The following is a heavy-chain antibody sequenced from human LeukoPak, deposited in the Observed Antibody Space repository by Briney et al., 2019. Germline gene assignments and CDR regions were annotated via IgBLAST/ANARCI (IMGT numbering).Heavy chain of an antibody. V-gene: IGHV3-21*01. J-gene: IGHJ4*02. Sequence: PGGSLRLSCAASGFTFSRYSMNWVRQAPGKGLEWVSAISSSSSYIYYADSVKGRFTISRDNARNSLYLQMNSLRAEDTAMYYCAREGAAAAPYWGQGTLVTVSS. CDR1: GFTFSRYS. CDR2: ISSSSSYI. CDR3: AREGAAAAPY. D-gene: IGHD6-13*01.